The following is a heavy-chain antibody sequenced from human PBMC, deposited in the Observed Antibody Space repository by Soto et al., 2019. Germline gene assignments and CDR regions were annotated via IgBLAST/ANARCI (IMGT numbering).Heavy chain of an antibody. CDR3: ARPQGYRHLALDI. CDR1: GYSLTSYW. V-gene: IGHV5-51*01. D-gene: IGHD5-12*01. CDR2: IYPGDSDT. J-gene: IGHJ3*02. Sequence: PGQSLKVSWRGSGYSLTSYWIGWVRQMTGKGLERMGIIYPGDSDTRYSPSFQGQVTISADKSISTAYLQWSSLKASDTAMYYGARPQGYRHLALDIWGQGTMATVSS.